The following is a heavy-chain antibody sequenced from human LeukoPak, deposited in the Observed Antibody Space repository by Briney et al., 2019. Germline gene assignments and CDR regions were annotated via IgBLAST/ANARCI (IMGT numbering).Heavy chain of an antibody. CDR2: INPDGSEK. CDR3: ARGVLTGLDYFDY. V-gene: IGHV3-7*01. D-gene: IGHD3-9*01. Sequence: GGSLRLSCVASGFWLTWVRQAPGKGLEWVANINPDGSEKIYVGSVKGRFTISRDNAKNSLYPQMNSLRAEDTALYYCARGVLTGLDYFDYWGQGTLVTVSS. J-gene: IGHJ4*02. CDR1: GFW.